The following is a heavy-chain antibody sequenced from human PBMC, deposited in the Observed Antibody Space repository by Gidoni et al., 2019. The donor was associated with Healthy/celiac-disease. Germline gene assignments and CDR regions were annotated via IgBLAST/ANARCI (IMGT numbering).Heavy chain of an antibody. CDR3: ATSGYCSGGSCYSSWFDP. CDR1: GGSFSGYY. D-gene: IGHD2-15*01. J-gene: IGHJ5*02. CDR2: INHSGST. Sequence: QVQLQQWGAGLLKPSETLSLTCAVYGGSFSGYYWSWIRQPPGKGLEWIGEINHSGSTNYNPSLKCRFTISVDTSKTQFSLKLSSVTAADTAVYYCATSGYCSGGSCYSSWFDPWGQGTLVTVSS. V-gene: IGHV4-34*01.